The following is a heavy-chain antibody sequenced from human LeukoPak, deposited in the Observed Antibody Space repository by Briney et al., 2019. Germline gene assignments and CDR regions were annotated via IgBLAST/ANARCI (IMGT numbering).Heavy chain of an antibody. D-gene: IGHD6-6*01. J-gene: IGHJ4*02. CDR2: IYYSGST. CDR1: GGSISSYY. Sequence: SETLSLTCTVSGGSISSYYWSWIRKPPGKGLEWIGYIYYSGSTNYNPSLKSRVTISVDTSKNQFSLKLSSVTAADTAVYYCARVVAALYYFDYWGQGTLVTVSS. V-gene: IGHV4-59*01. CDR3: ARVVAALYYFDY.